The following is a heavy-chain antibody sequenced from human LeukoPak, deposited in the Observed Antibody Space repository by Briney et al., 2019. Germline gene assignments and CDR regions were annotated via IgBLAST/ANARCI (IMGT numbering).Heavy chain of an antibody. CDR2: ISSSSSYI. D-gene: IGHD2-2*01. CDR1: GLTFDDYA. V-gene: IGHV3-21*01. CDR3: ARDLQLLGGYFDY. J-gene: IGHJ4*02. Sequence: GGSLRLSCAASGLTFDDYAMHWVRQAPGKGLEWVSSISSSSSYIYYADSVKGRFTISRDNAKNSLYLQMNSLRAEDTAVYYCARDLQLLGGYFDYWGQGTLVTVSS.